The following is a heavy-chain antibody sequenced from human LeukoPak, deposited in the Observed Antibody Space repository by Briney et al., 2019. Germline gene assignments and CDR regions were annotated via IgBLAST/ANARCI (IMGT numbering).Heavy chain of an antibody. CDR3: ARYSNNGDYFDY. V-gene: IGHV4-30-2*01. CDR1: GGSISSGGYS. CDR2: IYHSGST. D-gene: IGHD4-4*01. Sequence: PSETLSLTCAVSGGSISSGGYSWSWIRRPPGKGLKWIGYIYHSGSTYYNPSLKSRVTISVDRSKNHLSLKLSSVTAADTAVYYCARYSNNGDYFDYWGQGTLVTVSS. J-gene: IGHJ4*02.